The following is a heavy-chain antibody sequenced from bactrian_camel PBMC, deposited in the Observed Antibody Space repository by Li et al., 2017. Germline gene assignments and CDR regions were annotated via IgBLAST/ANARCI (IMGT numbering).Heavy chain of an antibody. CDR2: FYRDEGNT. CDR3: TAHRYYCGYNY. CDR1: GITFSTYW. Sequence: HVQLVESGGGSVQPGGSLRLSCAASGITFSTYWMSWVRQAPGKGLEWVTSFYRDEGNTYYAESVYGRFTVSRDNAKNAVYLQMNNLQSEDTALYYCTAHRYYCGYNYWGQGTQVTVS. V-gene: IGHV3S5*01. J-gene: IGHJ4*01. D-gene: IGHD3*01.